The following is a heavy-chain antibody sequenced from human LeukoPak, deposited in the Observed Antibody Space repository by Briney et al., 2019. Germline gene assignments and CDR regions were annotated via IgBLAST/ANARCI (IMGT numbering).Heavy chain of an antibody. V-gene: IGHV4-34*01. J-gene: IGHJ5*02. CDR1: GGSLSGYY. CDR3: ARGQILFDP. Sequence: SETLSLTCAVYGGSLSGYYWSWIRQPPGKGLEWIGEINHSGSTNYNPSLKTRVTISVDTSKNQFSLNLSSVTAADTAVYYCARGQILFDPWGQGTLVTVSS. CDR2: INHSGST.